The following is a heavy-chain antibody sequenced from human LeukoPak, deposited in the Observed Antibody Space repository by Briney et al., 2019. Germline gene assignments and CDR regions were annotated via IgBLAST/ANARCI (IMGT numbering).Heavy chain of an antibody. CDR3: PRGSRRDSWRYVYYYVMDV. CDR2: ISSSSSTL. J-gene: IGHJ6*02. CDR1: GFTFSNYS. V-gene: IGHV3-48*02. Sequence: GGSLRLSCAASGFTFSNYSMNWGRQAPGKGLEWVSYISSSSSTLYYADSVKGRFTISKDNAKNSLYLQMDSLRDENTGVCCCPRGSRRDSWRYVYYYVMDVWGQGTTVTVSS. D-gene: IGHD1-26*01.